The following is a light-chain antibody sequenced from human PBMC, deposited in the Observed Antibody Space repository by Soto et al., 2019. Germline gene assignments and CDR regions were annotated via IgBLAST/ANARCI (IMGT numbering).Light chain of an antibody. Sequence: EIVLTQSPGTLSLSPGERATLSCRASQSVSSSYLAWYQQKPGQAPRLLIFDASTRAKGIPARFSGSGSGTELTLTISGLQSEDFAIYYCQQYNKWPIITFGQGTRLEIK. V-gene: IGKV3-15*01. CDR1: QSVSSSY. J-gene: IGKJ5*01. CDR3: QQYNKWPIIT. CDR2: DAS.